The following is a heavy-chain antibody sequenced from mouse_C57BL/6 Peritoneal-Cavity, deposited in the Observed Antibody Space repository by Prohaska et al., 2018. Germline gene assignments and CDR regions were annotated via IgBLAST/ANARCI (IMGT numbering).Heavy chain of an antibody. CDR3: AGDRDGYWYFDV. CDR2: ITHSGET. J-gene: IGHJ1*03. V-gene: IGHV12-3*01. Sequence: QMQLQESGPGLVKPSQSLFLTCSITGFPITSGYYWIWIRRSPGKPLEWMGYITHSGETFYNPSLQSLISITRETSKNQFFLQLNAVTTEDTAMYYCAGDRDGYWYFDVWGTGTTVTVSS. D-gene: IGHD2-3*01. CDR1: GFPITSGYY.